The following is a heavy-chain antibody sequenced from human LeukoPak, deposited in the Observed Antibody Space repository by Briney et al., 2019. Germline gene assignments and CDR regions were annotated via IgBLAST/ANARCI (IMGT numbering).Heavy chain of an antibody. CDR2: ISWNSGSI. Sequence: GGSLRLSCAASGFTFDDYAMHWVRQAPGKGLEWVSGISWNSGSIGYADSVKGRFTISRDNAKNSLYLQMNSLRAEDTALYYCATLVAYYYDSTTHAFDIWGQGTMVTVSS. D-gene: IGHD3-22*01. CDR3: ATLVAYYYDSTTHAFDI. CDR1: GFTFDDYA. J-gene: IGHJ3*02. V-gene: IGHV3-9*01.